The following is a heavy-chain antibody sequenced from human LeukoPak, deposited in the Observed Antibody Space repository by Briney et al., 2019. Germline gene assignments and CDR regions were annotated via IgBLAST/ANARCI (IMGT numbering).Heavy chain of an antibody. CDR1: GGSFSGYY. CDR2: IYYSGST. CDR3: ARSELLWFGGVNSGFDY. D-gene: IGHD3-10*01. Sequence: PSETLSLTCTVSGGSFSGYYWSWIRQPPGKGLEWIGYIYYSGSTNYNPSLKSRVTISLDTSKNQFSLKLSSVTAADTAVYYCARSELLWFGGVNSGFDYWGQGTLVTVSS. V-gene: IGHV4-59*01. J-gene: IGHJ4*02.